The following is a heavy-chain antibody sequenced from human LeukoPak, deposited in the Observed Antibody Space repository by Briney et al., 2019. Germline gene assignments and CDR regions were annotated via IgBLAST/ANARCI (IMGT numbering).Heavy chain of an antibody. CDR2: IIPIFGTA. J-gene: IGHJ1*01. CDR1: GGTFSSYA. CDR3: ARTGYCSSTSCYGGYLYQH. Sequence: SVRVSCKASGGTFSSYAISWVRQAPGQGLEWMGGIIPIFGTANYAQKFQGRVTITADESTTTAYMELSSLRSEDTAVYYCARTGYCSSTSCYGGYLYQHWGQGTLVTVSS. D-gene: IGHD2-2*01. V-gene: IGHV1-69*13.